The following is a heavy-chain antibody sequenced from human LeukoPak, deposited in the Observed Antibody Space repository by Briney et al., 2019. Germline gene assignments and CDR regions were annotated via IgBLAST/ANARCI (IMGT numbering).Heavy chain of an antibody. CDR2: IYPGDSDT. V-gene: IGHV5-51*01. CDR3: ARHLGTYSSSAFQH. Sequence: GESLKICCKGSEYSFTNYWIGWVRQMPGKGLEWMGIIYPGDSDTRYSPSFQGQVTISADKSISTAYLQWSSLKASDTTMYYCARHLGTYSSSAFQHWGQGTPVIVSS. J-gene: IGHJ1*01. D-gene: IGHD6-13*01. CDR1: EYSFTNYW.